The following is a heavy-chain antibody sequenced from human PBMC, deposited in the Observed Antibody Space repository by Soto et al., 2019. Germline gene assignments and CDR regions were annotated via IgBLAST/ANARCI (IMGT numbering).Heavy chain of an antibody. CDR2: ISGSDGST. Sequence: GGSLRHSCAASGFTFSSYAMSWVRQAPGKGLEWVSVISGSDGSTYYADSVKGRFTISRDNSMNTLYLQMNSLRAEDTAVYYCAKRGWGKWYFDYWGQGTLVTVSS. D-gene: IGHD3-16*01. CDR3: AKRGWGKWYFDY. CDR1: GFTFSSYA. V-gene: IGHV3-23*01. J-gene: IGHJ4*02.